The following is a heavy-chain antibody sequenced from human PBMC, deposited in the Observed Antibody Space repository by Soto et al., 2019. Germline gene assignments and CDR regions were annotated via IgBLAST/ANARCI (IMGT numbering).Heavy chain of an antibody. Sequence: QVQLVQSGAEVKKPGSSVKVSCKASGGTFSSYAISWVRQAPGQGLEWMGGIIPIFGTADYAQKFQGRVTITEEESTSTAYMVLSSLRSEDTAVYYCASHSSLRGYCISTSCYGYYYGMDVWGQGTTVTVSS. D-gene: IGHD2-2*01. J-gene: IGHJ6*02. V-gene: IGHV1-69*12. CDR3: ASHSSLRGYCISTSCYGYYYGMDV. CDR1: GGTFSSYA. CDR2: IIPIFGTA.